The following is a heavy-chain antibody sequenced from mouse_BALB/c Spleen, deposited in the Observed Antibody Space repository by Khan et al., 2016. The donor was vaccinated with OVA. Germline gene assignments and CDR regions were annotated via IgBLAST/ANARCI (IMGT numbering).Heavy chain of an antibody. CDR3: ARTARIKY. CDR1: GYSITSGYG. D-gene: IGHD1-2*01. CDR2: ISHSGST. V-gene: IGHV3-2*02. J-gene: IGHJ2*01. Sequence: VQLKQSGPGLVKPFQSLSLTCTVTGYSITSGYGWNWIRQFPGNKLELMGYISHSGSTNYNPSLKSRFSITRDTSKNQFFLQLNSVTTEDTATYYCARTARIKYWGQGTTLTVSS.